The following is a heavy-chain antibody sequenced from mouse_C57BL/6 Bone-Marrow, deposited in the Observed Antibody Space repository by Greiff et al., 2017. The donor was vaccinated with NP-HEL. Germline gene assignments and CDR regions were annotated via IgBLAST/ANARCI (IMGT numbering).Heavy chain of an antibody. CDR1: GFTFSNYW. Sequence: EVKVEESGGGLVQPGGSMKLSCVASGFTFSNYWMNWVRQSPEKGLEWVAQIRLKSDNYATHYAESVKGRFTISRDDSKSSVYLQMNNLRAEDTGIYYCTPHYYGSSYYAMDYWGQGTSVTVSS. CDR3: TPHYYGSSYYAMDY. CDR2: IRLKSDNYAT. V-gene: IGHV6-3*01. D-gene: IGHD1-1*01. J-gene: IGHJ4*01.